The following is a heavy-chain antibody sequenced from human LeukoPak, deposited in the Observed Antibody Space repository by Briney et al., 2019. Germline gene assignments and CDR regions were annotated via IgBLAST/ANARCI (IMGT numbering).Heavy chain of an antibody. D-gene: IGHD1-26*01. CDR3: ARDFRRLGLTEFDP. CDR2: ISSSGSTI. Sequence: PGGSLRLSCAASGFTFSSYEMNWVRQAPGKGLEWVSYISSSGSTIYYADSVKGRFTISRDNAKNSLYLQMNSLRAGDTAVYYCARDFRRLGLTEFDPWGQGTLVTVSS. V-gene: IGHV3-48*03. CDR1: GFTFSSYE. J-gene: IGHJ5*02.